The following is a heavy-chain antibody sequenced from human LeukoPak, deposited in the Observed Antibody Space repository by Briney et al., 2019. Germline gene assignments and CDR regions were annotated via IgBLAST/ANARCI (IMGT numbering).Heavy chain of an antibody. J-gene: IGHJ4*02. Sequence: SQTLSLTCTVSGASISSDDYYWSWIRQHPGKGLECFGNIYYSGSTYYNPSLKSRVTISLDTSNNQFSLKLTSVTAADTAVYYCARGIPSPYYFDYWGQGTLVTVSS. V-gene: IGHV4-31*03. D-gene: IGHD2-21*01. CDR1: GASISSDDYY. CDR3: ARGIPSPYYFDY. CDR2: IYYSGST.